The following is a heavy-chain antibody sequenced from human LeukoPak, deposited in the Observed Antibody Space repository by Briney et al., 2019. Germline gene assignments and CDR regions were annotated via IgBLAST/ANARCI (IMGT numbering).Heavy chain of an antibody. CDR2: IYSSGST. CDR3: ARLPNRGVFDY. CDR1: GGSISSNSYY. J-gene: IGHJ4*02. Sequence: PSETLSLTCTVSGGSISSNSYYWGWIRQPPGKGLEWIGSIYSSGSTYYSPSLKSRVTISVDTSKNQISLKLTSVTAADTAVYYCARLPNRGVFDYWGQGTLVTVSS. D-gene: IGHD3-10*01. V-gene: IGHV4-39*01.